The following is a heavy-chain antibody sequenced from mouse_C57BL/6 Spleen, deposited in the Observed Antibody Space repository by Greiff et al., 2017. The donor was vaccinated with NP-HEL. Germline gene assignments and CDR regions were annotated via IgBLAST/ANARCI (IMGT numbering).Heavy chain of an antibody. V-gene: IGHV1-64*01. Sequence: LQQSGAELVKPGASVKLSCKASGYTFTSYWMHWVKQRPGQGLEWIGMIHPNSGSTNYNEKFKSKATLTVDKSSSTAYMQLSSLTSEDSAVYYCARGYDYDEGGYAMDYWGQGTSVTVSS. D-gene: IGHD2-4*01. CDR3: ARGYDYDEGGYAMDY. CDR1: GYTFTSYW. J-gene: IGHJ4*01. CDR2: IHPNSGST.